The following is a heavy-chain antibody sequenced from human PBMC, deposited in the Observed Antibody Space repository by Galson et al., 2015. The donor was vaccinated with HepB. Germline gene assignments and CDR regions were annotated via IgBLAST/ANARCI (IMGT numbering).Heavy chain of an antibody. CDR3: ARDWYYDSSGYHYSGEAKFGY. CDR1: GFTFSSYW. V-gene: IGHV3-7*01. J-gene: IGHJ4*02. CDR2: IKQDGSEK. D-gene: IGHD3-22*01. Sequence: SLRLSCAASGFTFSSYWMSWVRQAPGKGLEWVANIKQDGSEKYYVDSVKGRFTISRDNAKNSLYLQMNSLRAEDTAVYYCARDWYYDSSGYHYSGEAKFGYWGQGTLVTVSS.